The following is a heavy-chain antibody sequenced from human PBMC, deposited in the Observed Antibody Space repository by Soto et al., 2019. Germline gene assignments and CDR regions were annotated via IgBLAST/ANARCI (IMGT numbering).Heavy chain of an antibody. D-gene: IGHD2-8*01. CDR1: GFTFSSYG. CDR2: IWYDGSNK. Sequence: HPGGSLRLSCAASGFTFSSYGMHWVRQAPGKGLEWVAVIWYDGSNKYYADSVKGRFTISRDNSKNTLYLQMNSLRAEDTAVYYCARDLGDIVLMFYSKPPHCDGLDVPAQGTTVTGSS. V-gene: IGHV3-33*01. J-gene: IGHJ6*02. CDR3: ARDLGDIVLMFYSKPPHCDGLDV.